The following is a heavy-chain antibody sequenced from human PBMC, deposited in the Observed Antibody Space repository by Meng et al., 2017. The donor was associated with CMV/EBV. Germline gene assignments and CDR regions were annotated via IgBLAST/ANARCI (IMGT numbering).Heavy chain of an antibody. CDR1: CGSISSYY. Sequence: ESLKISCTVSCGSISSYYWSWIRQPPGKGLEWIGYIYYSGSTNYNPSLKSRVTISVDTSKNQSSLRLSSVTAADTAVYYCARDRRVRGVIGYYYYGMDVWGQGTTVTVSS. V-gene: IGHV4-59*01. D-gene: IGHD3-10*01. J-gene: IGHJ6*02. CDR2: IYYSGST. CDR3: ARDRRVRGVIGYYYYGMDV.